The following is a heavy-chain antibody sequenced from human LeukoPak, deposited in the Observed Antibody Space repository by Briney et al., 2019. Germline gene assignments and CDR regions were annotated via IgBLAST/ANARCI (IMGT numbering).Heavy chain of an antibody. CDR1: GGSFSGYY. V-gene: IGHV4-34*01. J-gene: IGHJ5*02. CDR2: INHSGST. D-gene: IGHD2-15*01. Sequence: SETLSLTCAVYGGSFSGYYWSRIRQPPGKGLEWIGEINHSGSTNYNPSLKSRVTISVDTSKNQFSLKLSSVTAADTAVYYCARDRADRLGLPWGQGTLVTVSS. CDR3: ARDRADRLGLP.